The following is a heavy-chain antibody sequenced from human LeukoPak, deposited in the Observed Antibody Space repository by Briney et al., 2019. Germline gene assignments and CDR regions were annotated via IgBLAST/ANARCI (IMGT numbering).Heavy chain of an antibody. CDR1: GFTFTGYA. J-gene: IGHJ6*03. V-gene: IGHV3-23*01. D-gene: IGHD3-10*01. CDR3: AKDRQGFGFGEQLDYYYMDV. CDR2: ISGSGGST. Sequence: GGSLRLSWAASGFTFTGYAMGWVRQVPGKGLEWVSAISGSGGSTYYADSGKGRFTISRDNSKNTLYLQMNSLRAEDTTVYYCAKDRQGFGFGEQLDYYYMDVWGKGTTVTVSS.